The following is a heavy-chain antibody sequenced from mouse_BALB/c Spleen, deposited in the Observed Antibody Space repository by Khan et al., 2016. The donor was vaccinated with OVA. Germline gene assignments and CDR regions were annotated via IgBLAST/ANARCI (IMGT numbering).Heavy chain of an antibody. J-gene: IGHJ3*01. CDR2: ISDGGSYT. D-gene: IGHD2-13*01. Sequence: EVELVESGGGLVKPGGSLKLSCAASGFTFSDYYMYWVRQTPEKRLEWLATISDGGSYTYYPDSVKGRFTISRADAKNNLYLQMSSLKSEDTAMYYGARVYYGDPFVYWGQGTLVTISA. V-gene: IGHV5-4*02. CDR3: ARVYYGDPFVY. CDR1: GFTFSDYY.